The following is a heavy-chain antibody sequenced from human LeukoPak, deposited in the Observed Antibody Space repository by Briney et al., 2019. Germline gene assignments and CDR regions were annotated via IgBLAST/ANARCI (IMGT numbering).Heavy chain of an antibody. J-gene: IGHJ4*02. CDR1: GFTFSYYG. CDR2: ILYDGNIK. CDR3: AKDVRGYQLSGSYFDY. V-gene: IGHV3-30*02. Sequence: GGSLRLSCAASGFTFSYYGVHWVRQAPGKGLEWVAFILYDGNIKYYADSVKGRFTISRDNSKNTLYLHLNSLRTEDTAVYYCAKDVRGYQLSGSYFDYWGQGTLVTVSS. D-gene: IGHD2-2*01.